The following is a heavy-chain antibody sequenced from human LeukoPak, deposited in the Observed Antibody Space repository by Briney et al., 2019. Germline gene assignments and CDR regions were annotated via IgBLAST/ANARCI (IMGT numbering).Heavy chain of an antibody. CDR2: IYYSGST. J-gene: IGHJ4*02. V-gene: IGHV4-30-4*01. CDR1: GGSISSGDYY. CDR3: AREVIAARPGGYFDY. D-gene: IGHD6-6*01. Sequence: SETLSLTCTVSGGSISSGDYYWSWIRQPPGKGLEWIGYIYYSGSTYYNPSLKSRVTISVDTSKNQFSLKLSSVTAADTAVYYCAREVIAARPGGYFDYWGQGTLVTVSS.